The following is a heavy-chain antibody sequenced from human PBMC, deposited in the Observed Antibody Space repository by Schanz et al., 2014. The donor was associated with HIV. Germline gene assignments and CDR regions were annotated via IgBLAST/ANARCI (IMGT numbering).Heavy chain of an antibody. Sequence: VQLLESGGGLVQPGGSLRLSCVASGFTFSNDGMHWVRQAPGKGLEWVAVISYDGSNKYYADSVKGRFTISRDNSKNTLYLQMNSLRAEDTAVYYCARVANWDYYGMDVWGRGTTVIVSS. CDR1: GFTFSNDG. J-gene: IGHJ6*02. D-gene: IGHD3-16*01. CDR3: ARVANWDYYGMDV. CDR2: ISYDGSNK. V-gene: IGHV3-30*03.